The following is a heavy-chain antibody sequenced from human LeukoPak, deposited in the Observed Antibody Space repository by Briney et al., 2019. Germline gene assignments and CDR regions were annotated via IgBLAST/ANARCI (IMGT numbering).Heavy chain of an antibody. J-gene: IGHJ5*02. CDR1: GFTFDDYA. V-gene: IGHV3-9*01. Sequence: PGRSLRLSCAASGFTFDDYAMHWVRQAPGKGLEWVSGISWNSGSIGYADSVKGRFTISRDNAKNSLYLQMNSLRAEDTALYYFAKGNSSSLYSWFAPGARETLVTVSS. CDR2: ISWNSGSI. D-gene: IGHD6-13*01. CDR3: AKGNSSSLYSWFAP.